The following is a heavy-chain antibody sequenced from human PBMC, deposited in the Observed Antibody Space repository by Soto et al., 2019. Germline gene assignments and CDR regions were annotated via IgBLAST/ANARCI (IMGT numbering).Heavy chain of an antibody. V-gene: IGHV1-69*12. CDR1: GGTFSSYD. J-gene: IGHJ6*02. Sequence: QVQLVQSGAEVKKPGSSVKVSCKASGGTFSSYDISWVRQAPGQGLEWMGGIVPMFGTADYAHKFQGRVTITADEYTTAYMELSSLRSEDTAVYCCARVRHCSGGSCSYYFGMDVWGQGTTVTVSS. CDR2: IVPMFGTA. CDR3: ARVRHCSGGSCSYYFGMDV. D-gene: IGHD2-15*01.